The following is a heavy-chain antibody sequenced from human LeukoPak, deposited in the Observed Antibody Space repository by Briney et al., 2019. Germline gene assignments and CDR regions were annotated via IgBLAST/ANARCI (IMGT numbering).Heavy chain of an antibody. J-gene: IGHJ4*02. V-gene: IGHV1-18*01. D-gene: IGHD3-22*01. CDR3: ARALYSDSSGYYPGLDH. CDR2: ISAYNGNT. Sequence: GASVKVSCKASGYTFTSYGISWVRQAPGQGLEWMGWISAYNGNTNYAQKLQGRVTMTTDTSTSTAYMELRSLRSDDTAVYYCARALYSDSSGYYPGLDHWGQGTLVTVSS. CDR1: GYTFTSYG.